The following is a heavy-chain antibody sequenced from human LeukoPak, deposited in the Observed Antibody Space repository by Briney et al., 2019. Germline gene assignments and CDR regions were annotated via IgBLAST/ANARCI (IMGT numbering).Heavy chain of an antibody. CDR2: ISAYNGNT. CDR1: GYSFTSNV. Sequence: GASVKVSCKASGYSFTSNVISWVRQAPGQGLEWMGWISAYNGNTNYAQRLQGRVTMTTDTSTSTAYMELRSLRSDDTAVYYCARGGGSGSYYAPWYFDYWGQGSLVTVSS. D-gene: IGHD3-10*01. CDR3: ARGGGSGSYYAPWYFDY. J-gene: IGHJ4*02. V-gene: IGHV1-18*01.